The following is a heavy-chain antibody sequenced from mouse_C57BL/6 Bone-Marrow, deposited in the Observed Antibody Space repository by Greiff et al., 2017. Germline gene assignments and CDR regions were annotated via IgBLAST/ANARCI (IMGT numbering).Heavy chain of an antibody. CDR2: IRNIANNHAT. V-gene: IGHV6-6*01. J-gene: IGHJ2*01. CDR3: TRQLRLHFDY. CDR1: GFTFSDAW. D-gene: IGHD3-2*02. Sequence: EVQLVESGGGLVQPGGSMKLSCAASGFTFSDAWMDWVRQSPEKGLEWVAEIRNIANNHATYYAESVKGRFTISRDDSKRSVYLQMNSLRAEDTGIDDCTRQLRLHFDYWGQGTTLTVSS.